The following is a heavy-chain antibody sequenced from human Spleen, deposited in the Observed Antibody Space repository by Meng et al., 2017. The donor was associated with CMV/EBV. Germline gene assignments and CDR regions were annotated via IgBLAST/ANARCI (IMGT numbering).Heavy chain of an antibody. J-gene: IGHJ4*02. CDR3: ASLRGWSGTLGPPAY. V-gene: IGHV3-66*02. CDR2: IDSGGRT. D-gene: IGHD3-3*01. Sequence: GGSLRLSCAAPGFTVSGNYMNWVRQAPGKGLEWVSVIDSGGRTYYADSVQGRFTISRDTSKNILFLQMSSLRPEDTAVYYCASLRGWSGTLGPPAYWGQGTLVTVSS. CDR1: GFTVSGNY.